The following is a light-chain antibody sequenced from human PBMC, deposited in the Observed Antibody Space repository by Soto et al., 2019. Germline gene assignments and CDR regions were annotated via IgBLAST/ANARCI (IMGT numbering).Light chain of an antibody. J-gene: IGLJ2*01. CDR2: DVS. CDR1: SNDVGGYNF. CDR3: SSYAGSYPLV. V-gene: IGLV2-11*01. Sequence: QSALTQPRSVSGSPGQSVTISCTGTSNDVGGYNFVSWYQQHPGKVPKLFIYDVSRRPSGVPDRVSGSKSGNTASLTISGLQAEDEAAYYCSSYAGSYPLVFGGGTKVTVL.